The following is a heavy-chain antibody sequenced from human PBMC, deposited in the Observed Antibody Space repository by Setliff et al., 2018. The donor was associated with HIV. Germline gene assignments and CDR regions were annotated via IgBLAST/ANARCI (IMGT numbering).Heavy chain of an antibody. CDR2: IRSKADKYAT. Sequence: GGSLRLSCAASGFAFSGAEIHWVRQAPGKGLEWVGHIRSKADKYATEYGASAKGRFIISRDDSKKTAYLQMSSLKTEDTAMYYCILPCTSGWHNWLDPWGQGTLVTVSS. CDR1: GFAFSGAE. J-gene: IGHJ5*02. CDR3: ILPCTSGWHNWLDP. D-gene: IGHD6-19*01. V-gene: IGHV3-73*01.